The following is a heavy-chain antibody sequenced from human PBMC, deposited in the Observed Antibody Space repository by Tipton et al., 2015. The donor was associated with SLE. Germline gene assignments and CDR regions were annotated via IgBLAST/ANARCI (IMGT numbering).Heavy chain of an antibody. Sequence: TLFLTCAVYGGSFSGYSWSWIRQPPGKGLEWIGEINHSGSTNYNPSLKSRVTTSVDTSRIQFSLKLSSVTAADTAVYYCARVNWYYFDYWGQGTLVTVSS. CDR1: GGSFSGYS. D-gene: IGHD1-1*01. V-gene: IGHV4-34*01. CDR3: ARVNWYYFDY. J-gene: IGHJ4*02. CDR2: INHSGST.